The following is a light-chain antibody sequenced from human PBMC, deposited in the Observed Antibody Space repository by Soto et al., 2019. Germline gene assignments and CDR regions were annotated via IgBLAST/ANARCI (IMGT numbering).Light chain of an antibody. CDR3: QQYNNWPPSYT. Sequence: EIVMTQSPATLSVSPGERATLSCRASQSVSSNLAWYQQKPGQAPRLLIYGASTRATGIPARFSGSGSVTEFTATISSLKSEDFAVYYCQQYNNWPPSYTFGQGTKLEIK. J-gene: IGKJ2*01. CDR1: QSVSSN. CDR2: GAS. V-gene: IGKV3-15*01.